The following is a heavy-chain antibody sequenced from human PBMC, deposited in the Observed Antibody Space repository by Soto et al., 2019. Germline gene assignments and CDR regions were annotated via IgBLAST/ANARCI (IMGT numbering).Heavy chain of an antibody. J-gene: IGHJ6*02. V-gene: IGHV1-46*01. Sequence: ASVKVSCKASGYTFTSYYMHWVRQAPGQGLEWMGIINPSGGSTSYAQKFQGRVTMTRDTSTSTVYMELSSLRSEDTAVYYCARDAVRVVPAAISTYYYYGMDVWGQGTTVTVSS. D-gene: IGHD2-2*01. CDR1: GYTFTSYY. CDR2: INPSGGST. CDR3: ARDAVRVVPAAISTYYYYGMDV.